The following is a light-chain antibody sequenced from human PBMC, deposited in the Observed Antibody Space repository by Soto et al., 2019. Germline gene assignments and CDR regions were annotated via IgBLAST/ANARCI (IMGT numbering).Light chain of an antibody. Sequence: DIQMTQSPSTLSASVGDRVTITCRASQSISSWLAWYQQKPGTAPKLLIYKASTFQSRVPSSFSGSGSGTDFSLTSSSLPADESATYYCQQYNYNLTFGQGTKVEIK. V-gene: IGKV1-5*03. J-gene: IGKJ1*01. CDR3: QQYNYNLT. CDR1: QSISSW. CDR2: KAS.